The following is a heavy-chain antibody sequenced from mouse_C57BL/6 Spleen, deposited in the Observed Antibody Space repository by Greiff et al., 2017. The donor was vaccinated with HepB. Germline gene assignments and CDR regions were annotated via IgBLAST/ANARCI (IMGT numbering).Heavy chain of an antibody. D-gene: IGHD2-2*01. V-gene: IGHV1-64*01. J-gene: IGHJ2*01. CDR2: IHPNSGST. Sequence: QVQLQQSGAELVKPGASVKLSCKASGYTFTSYWMHWVKQRPGQGLEWIGMIHPNSGSTNYNEKFKSKATLTVDKSSSTAYMQLSSLTSEDSAVYYCARSVYGYHGDDWGQGTTLTVSS. CDR3: ARSVYGYHGDD. CDR1: GYTFTSYW.